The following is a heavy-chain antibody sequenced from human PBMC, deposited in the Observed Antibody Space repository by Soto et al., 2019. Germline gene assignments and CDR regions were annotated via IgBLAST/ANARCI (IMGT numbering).Heavy chain of an antibody. Sequence: GASVKVACKASGYTFTGYYIHWVREAPGQGLEWMGWINPQTGGTSYAQKFQGRVTLSRDTCINTAYLELSRLTFDDAAVYFCASQRDRVLSDGTDVWGKGITV. CDR2: INPQTGGT. V-gene: IGHV1-2*02. D-gene: IGHD2-2*01. CDR3: ASQRDRVLSDGTDV. J-gene: IGHJ6*04. CDR1: GYTFTGYY.